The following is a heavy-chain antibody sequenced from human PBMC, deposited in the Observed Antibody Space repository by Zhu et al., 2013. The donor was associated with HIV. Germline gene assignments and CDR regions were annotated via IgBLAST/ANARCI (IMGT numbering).Heavy chain of an antibody. CDR1: GDSISTGDYS. CDR3: ARVVGQQLVMGYGGFDP. J-gene: IGHJ5*02. CDR2: IYRSGSA. Sequence: QVQLQESGSGLVKPSQTLSLTCAVSGDSISTGDYSWTWIRQPPGKGLEWIGYIYRSGSAHYNPSLKSRVTMSVDKSKNQFSLRLSSVTAADTAVYYCARVVGQQLVMGYGGFDPWGQGTLVTVSS. D-gene: IGHD6-13*01. V-gene: IGHV4-30-2*01.